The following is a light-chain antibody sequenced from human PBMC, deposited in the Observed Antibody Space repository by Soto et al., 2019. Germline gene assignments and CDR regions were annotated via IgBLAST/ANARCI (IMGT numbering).Light chain of an antibody. CDR3: QQYNNWPLT. CDR2: GAS. V-gene: IGKV3-15*01. Sequence: EIVMTQSPATLSVSPGERATLSCRASQSVSSNLAWYQQKPGQAPRLLIYGASTRATGIPARFSGSESGTGFTLTISSLQSEEFAVYYCQQYNNWPLTFVGGTKVEMK. J-gene: IGKJ4*01. CDR1: QSVSSN.